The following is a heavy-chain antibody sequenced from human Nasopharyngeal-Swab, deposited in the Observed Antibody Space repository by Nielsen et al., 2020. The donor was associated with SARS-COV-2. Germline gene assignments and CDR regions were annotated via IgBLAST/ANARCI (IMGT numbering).Heavy chain of an antibody. CDR2: IYYSGST. CDR1: GGSISSYY. Sequence: SETLSLTCIVSGGSISSYYWSWIRQPPGKGLEWIGYIYYSGSTNYNPSLKSRVTISVDTSKNQFSLKLSSVTAADTAVYYCARGTHYVYYYYGMDVWGQGTTVTVSS. D-gene: IGHD1-26*01. V-gene: IGHV4-59*13. CDR3: ARGTHYVYYYYGMDV. J-gene: IGHJ6*02.